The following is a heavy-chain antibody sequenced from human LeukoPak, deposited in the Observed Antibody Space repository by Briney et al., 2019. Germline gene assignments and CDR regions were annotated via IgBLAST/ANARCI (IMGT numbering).Heavy chain of an antibody. CDR1: GFTFSTYD. CDR3: VRGIVRRGYFDY. V-gene: IGHV3-13*01. CDR2: IGTAGDT. J-gene: IGHJ4*02. D-gene: IGHD3-10*01. Sequence: GGSLRLSCAASGFTFSTYDIHWVRQPTGRGLEWVSAIGTAGDTYYVDSVKGRFTISRENAKNSLYLQMNSLRAGDTAVYYCVRGIVRRGYFDYWGQGALVTVSS.